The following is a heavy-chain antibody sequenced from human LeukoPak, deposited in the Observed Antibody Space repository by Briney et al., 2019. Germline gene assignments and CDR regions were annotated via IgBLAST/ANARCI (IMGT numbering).Heavy chain of an antibody. J-gene: IGHJ4*02. CDR2: ISSSST. CDR1: GFTFSSYS. Sequence: PGGSLRLSCAASGFTFSSYSMNWVRQVPGKGLEWVSSISSSSTYADSVKGRFTISRDSAKNSLYLQMNSLRAEDTAVYYCARDHGYEIDYWGQGTLVTVSS. D-gene: IGHD5-24*01. V-gene: IGHV3-21*01. CDR3: ARDHGYEIDY.